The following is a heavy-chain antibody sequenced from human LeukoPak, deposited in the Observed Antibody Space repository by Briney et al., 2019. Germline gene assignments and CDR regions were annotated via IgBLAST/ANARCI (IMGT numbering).Heavy chain of an antibody. CDR1: GGSISSSNW. CDR2: IYHSGST. D-gene: IGHD3-22*01. Sequence: PSETLSLTCAVSGGSISSSNWWSWVRQPPGKGLEWIGEIYHSGSTNYNPSLKSRVTISVDKSKNQFSLKLSSVTAADTAVYYCARVVGWYDSSGHSPPHWYFDLWGRGTLVTVSS. J-gene: IGHJ2*01. CDR3: ARVVGWYDSSGHSPPHWYFDL. V-gene: IGHV4-4*02.